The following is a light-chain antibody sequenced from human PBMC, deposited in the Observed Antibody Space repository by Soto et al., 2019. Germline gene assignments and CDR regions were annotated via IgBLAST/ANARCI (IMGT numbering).Light chain of an antibody. CDR1: QVISNY. J-gene: IGKJ1*01. V-gene: IGKV1-27*01. CDR2: AAS. Sequence: DIQMTQSPSSLSAAIGDRVTITCRASQVISNYLAWYQQKPGKVPKLLIYAASTLQSGVPFRFSGSGSGTDFTLTISSLQPEDVATDYCQKYYSAPWTFGQGTKVEIK. CDR3: QKYYSAPWT.